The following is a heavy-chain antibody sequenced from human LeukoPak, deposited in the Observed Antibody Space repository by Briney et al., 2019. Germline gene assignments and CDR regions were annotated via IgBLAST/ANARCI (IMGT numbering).Heavy chain of an antibody. V-gene: IGHV3-23*01. CDR1: GFTFSSYA. CDR2: ISGSGGST. Sequence: PGGSLRLSCAASGFTFSSYAMSWVRQAPGKGLEWVSAISGSGGSTYYADSVKGRFTISRDNSKNTLYLQMNSLRAEDTAVYYCAKVPNCDFWSGYNYYGMDVWGQGTTVTVSS. J-gene: IGHJ6*02. D-gene: IGHD3-3*01. CDR3: AKVPNCDFWSGYNYYGMDV.